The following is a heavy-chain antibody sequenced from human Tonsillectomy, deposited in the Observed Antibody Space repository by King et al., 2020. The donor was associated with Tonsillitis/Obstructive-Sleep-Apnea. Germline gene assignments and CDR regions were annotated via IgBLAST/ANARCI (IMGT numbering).Heavy chain of an antibody. V-gene: IGHV4-34*01. CDR2: INHSGSI. D-gene: IGHD2-15*01. CDR1: GGSFSGYY. J-gene: IGHJ5*02. CDR3: ARKDNLGDIVVVVAAGWFDP. Sequence: VQLQQWGAGLLKPSETLSLTCAVYGGSFSGYYWSWIRQPPGKGLEWIGEINHSGSINYNPSLKSRVTISVDTSKNQFFLNLRAVTAADTAVYYCARKDNLGDIVVVVAAGWFDPWGQGTLVTVSS.